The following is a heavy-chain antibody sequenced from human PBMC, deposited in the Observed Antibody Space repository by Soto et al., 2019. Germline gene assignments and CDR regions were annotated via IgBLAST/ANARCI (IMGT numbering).Heavy chain of an antibody. CDR2: IIPILGIA. J-gene: IGHJ5*02. CDR3: ARSPYSSSWYPAAWFDP. V-gene: IGHV1-69*02. Sequence: VKVSCKASGGTFSSYTISWVRQAPGQGLEWMGRIIPILGIANYAQKFQGRVTITADKSTSTAYMELSSLRSEDTAVYYCARSPYSSSWYPAAWFDPWGQGTLVTVSS. D-gene: IGHD6-13*01. CDR1: GGTFSSYT.